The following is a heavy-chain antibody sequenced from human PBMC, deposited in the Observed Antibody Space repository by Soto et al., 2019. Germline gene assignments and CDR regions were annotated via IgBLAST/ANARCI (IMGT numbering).Heavy chain of an antibody. Sequence: ASVKVSCKASGYTFTGYYMHWVRQAPGQGLEWMGWINPNSGGTNYAQKFQGWVTMTRDTSIRTAYMELSRLGSDDTAVYYCAREYDFWSGYGGYFQHWGQGTLVTVSS. CDR1: GYTFTGYY. CDR3: AREYDFWSGYGGYFQH. D-gene: IGHD3-3*01. J-gene: IGHJ1*01. CDR2: INPNSGGT. V-gene: IGHV1-2*04.